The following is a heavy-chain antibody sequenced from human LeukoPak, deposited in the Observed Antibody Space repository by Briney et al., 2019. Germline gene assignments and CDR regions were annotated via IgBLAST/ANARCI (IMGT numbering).Heavy chain of an antibody. J-gene: IGHJ4*02. V-gene: IGHV3-33*08. CDR2: IWYGGSNK. CDR1: GSTLRYYW. D-gene: IGHD6-6*01. CDR3: ARDVAARYFDY. Sequence: GGSLRLSVSASGSTLRYYWRPWVRQAPGKGLEGVVVIWYGGSNKDYADSVKGRFTISRDNSKNTLYLQINSLRAEDTAVYYCARDVAARYFDYWGQGTLVTVSS.